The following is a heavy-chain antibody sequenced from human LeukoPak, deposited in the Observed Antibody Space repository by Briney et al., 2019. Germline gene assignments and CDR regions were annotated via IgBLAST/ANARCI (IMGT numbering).Heavy chain of an antibody. Sequence: PSQTLSLTCAVSGGSISSGGYYWSWIRQPPGKGLEWIGYIYYSGSTNYNPSLKSRVTISVDTSKNQFSLKLSSVTAADTAVYYCARGSRELLQNYWGQGTLVTVSS. D-gene: IGHD1-26*01. V-gene: IGHV4-61*08. CDR1: GGSISSGGYY. J-gene: IGHJ4*02. CDR2: IYYSGST. CDR3: ARGSRELLQNY.